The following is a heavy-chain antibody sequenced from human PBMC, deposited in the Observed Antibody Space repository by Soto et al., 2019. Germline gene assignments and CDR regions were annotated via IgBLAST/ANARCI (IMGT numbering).Heavy chain of an antibody. J-gene: IGHJ6*02. V-gene: IGHV3-23*01. CDR2: ISGSGGST. Sequence: GGSLRLSCAASGFTFSSYAMSLVRQAPGKGLEWVSAISGSGGSTYYADSVKGRFTISRDNSKNTLYLQMNSLRAEDTAVYYCAKAVQGSGSYHPYYYYYYGMDVWGQGTTVTVSS. D-gene: IGHD3-10*01. CDR3: AKAVQGSGSYHPYYYYYYGMDV. CDR1: GFTFSSYA.